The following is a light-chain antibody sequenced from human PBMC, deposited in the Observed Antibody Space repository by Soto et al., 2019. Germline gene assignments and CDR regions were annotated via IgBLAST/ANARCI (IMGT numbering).Light chain of an antibody. CDR1: SSDVGGYNY. CDR3: DSHDRSNIRV. CDR2: EVS. V-gene: IGLV2-14*03. Sequence: QSALTRPASVSGSPGQSITISCTGTSSDVGGYNYVSWFQQHPGKAPKLIIYEVSRRPSGVSDRFSGSKSGNTASLTISGLQADDEADYYCDSHDRSNIRVFGGGTKLTVL. J-gene: IGLJ3*02.